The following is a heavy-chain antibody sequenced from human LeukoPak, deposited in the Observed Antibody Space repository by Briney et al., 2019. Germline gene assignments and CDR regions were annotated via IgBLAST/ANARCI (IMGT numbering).Heavy chain of an antibody. J-gene: IGHJ4*02. D-gene: IGHD3-22*01. CDR1: GFTFSSYA. CDR3: ARLDYYDSSGYYPYYFDY. CDR2: IKQDGSEK. Sequence: GGSLRLSCAASGFTFSSYAMSWVRQAPGKGLEWVANIKQDGSEKYYVDSVKGRFTISRDNAKNSLYLQMNSLRAEDTAVYYCARLDYYDSSGYYPYYFDYWGQGTLVTVSS. V-gene: IGHV3-7*01.